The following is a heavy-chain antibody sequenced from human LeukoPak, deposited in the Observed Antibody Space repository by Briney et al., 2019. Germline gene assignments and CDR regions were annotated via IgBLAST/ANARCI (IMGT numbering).Heavy chain of an antibody. D-gene: IGHD4-11*01. CDR3: ARATTVPYYFDY. CDR1: GGSISSGSYY. J-gene: IGHJ4*02. CDR2: IYTSGST. Sequence: SETLSLTCTVSGGSISSGSYYWSWIRQPAGKGLEWIGRIYTSGSTNYNPSLKSRVTISVDTSKNQFSLKLSSVTAADTAVYYCARATTVPYYFDYWGQGTLVTVSS. V-gene: IGHV4-61*02.